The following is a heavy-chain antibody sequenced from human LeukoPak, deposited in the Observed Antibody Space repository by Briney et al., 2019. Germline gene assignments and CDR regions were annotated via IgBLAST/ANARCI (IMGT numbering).Heavy chain of an antibody. D-gene: IGHD6-19*01. CDR1: DGSISNYY. CDR3: ARNAAVATSRSWFDP. Sequence: SETLSLTCTVSDGSISNYYWSWIRHPPGKGLEWIGYIYYSGSTNYNPSLKSRVTMSVDTSKNQFSLKLSSVTAADTAVYYCARNAAVATSRSWFDPWGQGTLVTLSS. V-gene: IGHV4-59*08. J-gene: IGHJ5*02. CDR2: IYYSGST.